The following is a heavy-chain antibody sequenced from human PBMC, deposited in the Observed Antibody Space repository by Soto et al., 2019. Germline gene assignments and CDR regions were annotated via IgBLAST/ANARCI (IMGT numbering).Heavy chain of an antibody. CDR1: GFTFSTYS. V-gene: IGHV3-30*18. J-gene: IGHJ6*02. D-gene: IGHD4-17*01. Sequence: QVQLVESGGGEVQPGRSLTISCAASGFTFSTYSMHWVRQTPGKGLEWVAVISYDGTNKFYSDSVKGRFTISRDNFKNTLTLQMNSLRADDTAVYSCAKDLQSYGDYDYYCYGVDVWGLGTRVTVSS. CDR3: AKDLQSYGDYDYYCYGVDV. CDR2: ISYDGTNK.